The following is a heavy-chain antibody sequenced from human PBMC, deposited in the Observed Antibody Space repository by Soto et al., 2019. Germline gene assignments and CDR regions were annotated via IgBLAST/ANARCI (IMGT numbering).Heavy chain of an antibody. Sequence: GASVKVSCKASGYTFTSYGISWVRQAPGRGLEWMGWISAYNGNTNYAQKLQGRVTMTTDTSTSTAYMELRSLRSDDTAVYYCARDCSSTSCYRRNDYWGQGTLVTVSS. CDR1: GYTFTSYG. V-gene: IGHV1-18*01. D-gene: IGHD2-2*01. CDR3: ARDCSSTSCYRRNDY. CDR2: ISAYNGNT. J-gene: IGHJ4*02.